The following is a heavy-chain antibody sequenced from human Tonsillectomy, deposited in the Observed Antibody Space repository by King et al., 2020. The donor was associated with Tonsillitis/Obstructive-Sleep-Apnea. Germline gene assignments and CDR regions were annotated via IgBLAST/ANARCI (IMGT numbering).Heavy chain of an antibody. CDR3: ARDSRSHYYDTSGYYTFEY. D-gene: IGHD3-22*01. Sequence: VQLVQSGAEVKKPGASVKVSCKASGYTFNTYGISWVRQAPGQGLEWMGWISAYNGDTNYAQKLQDRVTMTTDTSTSTAYMEVRSLRSDDTAVYYCARDSRSHYYDTSGYYTFEYWGQGTLVPVSS. J-gene: IGHJ4*02. CDR1: GYTFNTYG. CDR2: ISAYNGDT. V-gene: IGHV1-18*01.